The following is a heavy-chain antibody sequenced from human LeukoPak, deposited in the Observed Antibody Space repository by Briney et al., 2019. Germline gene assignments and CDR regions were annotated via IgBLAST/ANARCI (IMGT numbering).Heavy chain of an antibody. CDR1: GYTFTSYY. Sequence: PGASVKVSCKASGYTFTSYYIHWVRQAPGQGLEWMGIINPSGGTTSYAQKFQGRVTMTRDTSTTTVYMELSSLRSEDTAVYYCAKGGTWTIYYFDYWGQGTLVTVSS. D-gene: IGHD3/OR15-3a*01. J-gene: IGHJ4*02. CDR2: INPSGGTT. CDR3: AKGGTWTIYYFDY. V-gene: IGHV1-46*01.